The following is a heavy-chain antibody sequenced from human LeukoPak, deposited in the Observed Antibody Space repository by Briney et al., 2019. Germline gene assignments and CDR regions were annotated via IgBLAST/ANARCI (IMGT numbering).Heavy chain of an antibody. J-gene: IGHJ2*01. CDR2: MSSTGNTI. V-gene: IGHV3-11*04. D-gene: IGHD2/OR15-2a*01. CDR1: GFTLRDYY. Sequence: GGSLRLSCAASGFTLRDYYMSWIRQARGRGREWISYMSSTGNTIYYAESVKGRFTVSRNNANNSMSLQMTSLRAEDTAVYYCARSSSYFTSFDLWGRDTLVTVSS. CDR3: ARSSSYFTSFDL.